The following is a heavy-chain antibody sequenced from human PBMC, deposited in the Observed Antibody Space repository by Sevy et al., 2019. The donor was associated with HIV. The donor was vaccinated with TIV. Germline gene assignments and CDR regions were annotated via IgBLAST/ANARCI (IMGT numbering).Heavy chain of an antibody. D-gene: IGHD3-9*01. V-gene: IGHV3-23*01. J-gene: IGHJ6*04. CDR1: GFTFSCYA. CDR3: AKGGPMYYDILTGPPGLDV. CDR2: ISGSGGST. Sequence: GGSLRLSCAASGFTFSCYAMSWVRQAPGKGLEWVSAISGSGGSTYYADSVKGRFTISRDNSKNTLYLQMNSLRAEDTAVYYCAKGGPMYYDILTGPPGLDVWGKGTTVTVSS.